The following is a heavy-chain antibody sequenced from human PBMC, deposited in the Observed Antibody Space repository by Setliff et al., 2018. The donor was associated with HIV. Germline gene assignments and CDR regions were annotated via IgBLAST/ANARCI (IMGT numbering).Heavy chain of an antibody. D-gene: IGHD6-19*01. J-gene: IGHJ4*02. CDR2: ISYDGSNE. Sequence: PGGSLRLSCAASGFTFSIYPMNWVRQSPGKGLEWVAFISYDGSNEYYTDSVKGRFTISRDNSKDTLYVQMNSLRPDDTALYFCARDPDTSGWYGHFDYWGQGTPVTVSS. CDR1: GFTFSIYP. V-gene: IGHV3-30*04. CDR3: ARDPDTSGWYGHFDY.